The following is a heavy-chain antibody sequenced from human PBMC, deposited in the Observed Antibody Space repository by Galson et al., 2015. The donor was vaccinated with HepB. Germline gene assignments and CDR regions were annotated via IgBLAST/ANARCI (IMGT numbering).Heavy chain of an antibody. Sequence: SGDSVSSNSAAWNWIRQSPSRGLEWLGRTYYRSKWYNDYAVSVKSRITINPDTSKNQFSLQLNSVTPEDTAVYYCARDYPKSQYSGSYYFDYWGQGTLVTVSS. CDR1: GDSVSSNSAA. V-gene: IGHV6-1*01. J-gene: IGHJ4*02. CDR3: ARDYPKSQYSGSYYFDY. CDR2: TYYRSKWYN. D-gene: IGHD1-26*01.